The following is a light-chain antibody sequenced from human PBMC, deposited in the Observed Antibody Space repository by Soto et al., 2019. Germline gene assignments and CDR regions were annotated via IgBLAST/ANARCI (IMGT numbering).Light chain of an antibody. CDR1: RSNFGAGYD. J-gene: IGLJ1*01. Sequence: QSVLTQPPSVSGAPGQRVTISCTGSRSNFGAGYDVQWYQQLPGTAPKLLIYGKNNRPSGVPDRFSGSKSGTSASLAITGLQAEDEADYYCQSFVSSLRGSRVLETGTKVTVL. V-gene: IGLV1-40*01. CDR3: QSFVSSLRGSRV. CDR2: GKN.